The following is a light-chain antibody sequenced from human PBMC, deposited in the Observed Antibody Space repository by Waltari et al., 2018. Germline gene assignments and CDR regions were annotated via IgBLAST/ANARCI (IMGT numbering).Light chain of an antibody. Sequence: NWNNCLDWYVEKVGQSHQLLSDLGSNLASGVPYRFSGSGSGTDFTLRISRVEADDVGVDYCMQSLQALWTFGPGTKVEIK. J-gene: IGKJ1*01. CDR3: MQSLQALWT. V-gene: IGKV2-28*01. CDR1: NWNNC. CDR2: LGS.